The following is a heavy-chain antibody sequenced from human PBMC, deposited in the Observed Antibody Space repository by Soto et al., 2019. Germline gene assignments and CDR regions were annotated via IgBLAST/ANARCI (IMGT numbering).Heavy chain of an antibody. J-gene: IGHJ6*02. CDR3: ARGRSLMVRGVIYEGMDV. CDR1: GFTFSSYD. CDR2: IGTAGDT. Sequence: PGGSLRLSCAASGFTFSSYDMHWVRQATGKGLEWVSAIGTAGDTYYPGSVKGRFTISRENAKNSLYLQMNSLRAGDTAVYYFARGRSLMVRGVIYEGMDVWGQGTTVTVSS. V-gene: IGHV3-13*04. D-gene: IGHD3-10*01.